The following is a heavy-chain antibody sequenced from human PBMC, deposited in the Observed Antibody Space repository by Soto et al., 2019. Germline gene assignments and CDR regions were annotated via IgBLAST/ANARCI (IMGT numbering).Heavy chain of an antibody. V-gene: IGHV4-34*01. D-gene: IGHD6-6*01. CDR1: GGSFSGYY. CDR2: INHSGST. Sequence: QVPLQQLGAGLWTPSETLSLTCAVYGGSFSGYYWCWIRQPPGKGLDWIGAINHSGSTTYNPALKSRVTIKVDTSKTQFSLKLSSVTAADTVVYYCARGPSKHSSSCRHYYYMDVWGKGTTVTVSS. CDR3: ARGPSKHSSSCRHYYYMDV. J-gene: IGHJ6*03.